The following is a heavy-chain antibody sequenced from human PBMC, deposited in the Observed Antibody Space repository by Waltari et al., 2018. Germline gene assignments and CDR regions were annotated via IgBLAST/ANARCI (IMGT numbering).Heavy chain of an antibody. J-gene: IGHJ4*02. V-gene: IGHV4-59*01. CDR2: IYYSGST. CDR1: GGSISSYY. Sequence: QVQLQESGPGLVKPSETLSLTCTVSGGSISSYYWSWIRQPPGKGLEWIGYIYYSGSTNYNPSLKSRVTISVDTSKNQFSLKLSSVTAADTAVYYCARGGKAVTTPLVFLEDWGQGTLVTVSS. D-gene: IGHD4-17*01. CDR3: ARGGKAVTTPLVFLED.